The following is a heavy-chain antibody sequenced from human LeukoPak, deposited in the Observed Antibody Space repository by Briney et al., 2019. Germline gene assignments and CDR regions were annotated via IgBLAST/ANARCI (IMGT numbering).Heavy chain of an antibody. CDR2: IIPIFGTA. CDR1: GGTFSSYA. V-gene: IGHV1-69*05. D-gene: IGHD3-22*01. J-gene: IGHJ5*02. Sequence: ASVKVSCKASGGTFSSYAISWVRQAPGQGLEWMGRIIPIFGTANYAQKFQGRVTITTDESTSTAYMELSSLRSEDTAVYYCAKEEARLWYDSSGYYPTWGQGTLVTVSS. CDR3: AKEEARLWYDSSGYYPT.